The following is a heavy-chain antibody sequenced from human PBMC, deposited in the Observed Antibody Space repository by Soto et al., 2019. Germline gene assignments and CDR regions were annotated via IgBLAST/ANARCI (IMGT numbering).Heavy chain of an antibody. D-gene: IGHD3-10*01. CDR2: INPSGGST. CDR1: Y. J-gene: IGHJ5*02. CDR3: ARVIRGAYYNPLLAT. Sequence: YRQSPRQSKEQGLEWMGIINPSGGSTSYAPKFQGRVTMTRDTSISTVYRELSRLRFDDTAVYYFARVIRGAYYNPLLATWRQGSVVTATS. V-gene: IGHV1-46*01.